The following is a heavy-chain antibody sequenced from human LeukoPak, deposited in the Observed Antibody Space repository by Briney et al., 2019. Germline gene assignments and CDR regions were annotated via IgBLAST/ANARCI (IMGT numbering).Heavy chain of an antibody. CDR1: GFTFSSYG. CDR3: AREYCSGGSCYSGFLPVY. CDR2: IWYDGSNK. V-gene: IGHV3-33*01. J-gene: IGHJ4*02. D-gene: IGHD2-15*01. Sequence: GGSLRLSCAASGFTFSSYGMPWVRQAPGKGLEWVAVIWYDGSNKYYADSVKGRFTISRDNSKNTLYLQMNSLRAEDTAVYYCAREYCSGGSCYSGFLPVYWGQGTLVTVSS.